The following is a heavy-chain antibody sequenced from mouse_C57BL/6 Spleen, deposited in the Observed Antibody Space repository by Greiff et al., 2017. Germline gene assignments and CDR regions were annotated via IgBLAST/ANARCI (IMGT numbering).Heavy chain of an antibody. D-gene: IGHD2-4*01. CDR2: IYPADSET. CDR3: ARGVYYDYSFGY. J-gene: IGHJ2*01. CDR1: GYTFTSYW. V-gene: IGHV1-61*01. Sequence: QVQLKQPGAELVRPGSSVKLSCKASGYTFTSYWMDWVKQRPGQGLEWIGNIYPADSETHYNQKFKDKATLTVDKSSGTAYMQLSSLTSEDSAVYYSARGVYYDYSFGYWGQGTTLTVSS.